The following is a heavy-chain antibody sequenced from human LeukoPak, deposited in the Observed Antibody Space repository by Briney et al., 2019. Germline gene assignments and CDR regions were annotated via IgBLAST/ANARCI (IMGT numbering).Heavy chain of an antibody. CDR2: ISAYNGNT. CDR1: GYTFTSYG. J-gene: IGHJ4*02. Sequence: GASVKVSCKASGYTFTSYGISWVRQAPGQGVAWMGWISAYNGNTNYAQKLQGRVTMTTDTSTSTDYMELRSLRSDDTAVYYCARVTLLRYFDWLLSPPADYWGQGTLVTVSS. CDR3: ARVTLLRYFDWLLSPPADY. V-gene: IGHV1-18*01. D-gene: IGHD3-9*01.